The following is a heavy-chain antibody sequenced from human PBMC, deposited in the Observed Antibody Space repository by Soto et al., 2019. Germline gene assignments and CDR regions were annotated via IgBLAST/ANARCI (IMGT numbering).Heavy chain of an antibody. D-gene: IGHD2-21*02. J-gene: IGHJ6*02. CDR1: GGSISGYY. V-gene: IGHV4-59*01. CDR2: VYYSGGA. CDR3: TRDGDGRMTTNPYYYYGMDV. Sequence: SETLSLTCTVSGGSISGYYWSWIRQPPGKGLEWIGNVYYSGGAKYNPSVKRRVSISVDTSKNQFSLNLSSVTAADTAVYYCTRDGDGRMTTNPYYYYGMDVCGPGITVTVSS.